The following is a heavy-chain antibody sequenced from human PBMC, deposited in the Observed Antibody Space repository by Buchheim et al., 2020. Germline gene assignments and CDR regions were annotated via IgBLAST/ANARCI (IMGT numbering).Heavy chain of an antibody. J-gene: IGHJ4*02. CDR3: AKDASWNVWGSYQTY. V-gene: IGHV3-23*01. D-gene: IGHD3-16*02. Sequence: EVQLLESGGGLVQPGGSLRLSCAVSGFTFRFSTYGMSWVRQAPGKGLEWVSTVTGSGDSTFYADSLKGRFTISRDISRNTLYLQMNSLRAEDTAVYYCAKDASWNVWGSYQTYWGQGTL. CDR2: VTGSGDST. CDR1: GFTFRFSTYG.